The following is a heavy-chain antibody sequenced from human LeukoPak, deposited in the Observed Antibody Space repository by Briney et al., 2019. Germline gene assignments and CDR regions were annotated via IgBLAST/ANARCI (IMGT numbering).Heavy chain of an antibody. CDR1: GGAVNSYY. J-gene: IGHJ4*02. V-gene: IGHV4-59*02. CDR2: ISHSGNT. Sequence: RASETLSLTCTVSGGAVNSYYWSWIRQTPGKGLEWIGYISHSGNTDYAPSLKSRVTMSLDTSKNQFSLKLSSVTAADTALYYCARHKVRGADYWGQGTLVTVSS. D-gene: IGHD6-25*01. CDR3: ARHKVRGADY.